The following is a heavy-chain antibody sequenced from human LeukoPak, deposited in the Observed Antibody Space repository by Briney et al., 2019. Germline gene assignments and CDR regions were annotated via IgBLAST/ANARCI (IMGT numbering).Heavy chain of an antibody. Sequence: PSETLSLTCTVSGGSISSYYWSWIRQPAGKGLEWIGRIYTSGSTNYNPSLKSRVTMSVDTSKNQFSLKLSSGTAADTAVYYCARDRYYDSSGYLPFDYWGQGTLVTVSS. CDR3: ARDRYYDSSGYLPFDY. CDR2: IYTSGST. J-gene: IGHJ4*02. CDR1: GGSISSYY. D-gene: IGHD3-22*01. V-gene: IGHV4-4*07.